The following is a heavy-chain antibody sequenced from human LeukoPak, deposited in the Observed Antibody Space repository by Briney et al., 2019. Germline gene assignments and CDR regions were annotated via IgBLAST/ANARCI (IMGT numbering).Heavy chain of an antibody. J-gene: IGHJ4*02. V-gene: IGHV4-34*01. D-gene: IGHD1-14*01. CDR2: INHSGST. CDR1: GGSFSGYY. Sequence: PETLSLTCAVYGGSFSGYYWSWIRQPPGKGLEWIGEINHSGSTNYNPSLKSRVTISVDTSKNQFSLKLSSVTAADTAVYYCARDPQGNRDYWGQGTLVTVSS. CDR3: ARDPQGNRDY.